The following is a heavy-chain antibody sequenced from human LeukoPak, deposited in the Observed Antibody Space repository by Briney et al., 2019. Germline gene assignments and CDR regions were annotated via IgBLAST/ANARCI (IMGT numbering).Heavy chain of an antibody. CDR1: GFTFSTYS. D-gene: IGHD4-11*01. V-gene: IGHV3-48*01. J-gene: IGHJ5*02. CDR3: ARVLPYDYLNRFDR. Sequence: GGSLRLSCAASGFTFSTYSMNWVRQAPGKGLEWVSYISSSTSTIYYADSVKGRFTISRDNAKNSLYLQMNSLRAEGTAVYCCARVLPYDYLNRFDRWGKGTLVTVSS. CDR2: ISSSTSTI.